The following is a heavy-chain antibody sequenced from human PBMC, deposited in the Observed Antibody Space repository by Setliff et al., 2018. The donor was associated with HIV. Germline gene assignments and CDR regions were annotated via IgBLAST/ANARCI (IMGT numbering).Heavy chain of an antibody. CDR1: GYTFTSYG. D-gene: IGHD4-17*01. J-gene: IGHJ4*02. V-gene: IGHV1-18*01. CDR2: ISTYNGNT. Sequence: GASVKVSCKASGYTFTSYGISWVRQAPGQRLEWMGWISTYNGNTNYAQKLQCRVTMTTDTSTSTAYMELRSLRSDDTAVYYCARDLKYPRYGDLDYWSQGTLVTVSS. CDR3: ARDLKYPRYGDLDY.